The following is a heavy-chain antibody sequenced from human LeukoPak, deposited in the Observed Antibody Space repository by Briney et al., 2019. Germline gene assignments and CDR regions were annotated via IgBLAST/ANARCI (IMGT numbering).Heavy chain of an antibody. D-gene: IGHD3-10*01. J-gene: IGHJ4*02. CDR2: IRHDGSIK. CDR3: ARDRNVLLWFRELSILFDY. Sequence: GGSLRLSCAASGFILSTYGMYWVRQAPGKGLEWVAFIRHDGSIKNYADSVKGRSTISRDNSKNTLYLQMNSLRAEDTAVYYCARDRNVLLWFRELSILFDYWGQGTLVTVSS. V-gene: IGHV3-30*02. CDR1: GFILSTYG.